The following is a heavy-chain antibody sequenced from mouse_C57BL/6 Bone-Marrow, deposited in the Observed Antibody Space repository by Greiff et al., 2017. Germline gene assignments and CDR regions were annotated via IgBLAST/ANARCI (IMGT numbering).Heavy chain of an antibody. CDR1: GYTFTSYG. Sequence: VQRVESGAELARPGASVKLSCKASGYTFTSYGISWVKQRTGQGLEWIGEIYPRSGNTYYNEKFKGKATLTADKSSSTAYMELRSLTSEDSAVYFCASGRPSYYAMDYWGQGTSVTVSS. D-gene: IGHD6-1*01. V-gene: IGHV1-81*01. J-gene: IGHJ4*01. CDR2: IYPRSGNT. CDR3: ASGRPSYYAMDY.